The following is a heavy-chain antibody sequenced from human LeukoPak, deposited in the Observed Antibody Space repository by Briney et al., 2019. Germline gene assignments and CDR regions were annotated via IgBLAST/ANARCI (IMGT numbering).Heavy chain of an antibody. D-gene: IGHD3-16*02. Sequence: PSETLSLTCTVSGGSISSGDYYWSWIRQTPGKGLEWIGYIYYSGTTYYNPSLKSRVTILIDTSKNQFSLKLSSVTAADTAVYYCARQYVWGSYRHFDYWGQGTLVTVSS. CDR2: IYYSGTT. J-gene: IGHJ4*02. CDR1: GGSISSGDYY. CDR3: ARQYVWGSYRHFDY. V-gene: IGHV4-30-4*01.